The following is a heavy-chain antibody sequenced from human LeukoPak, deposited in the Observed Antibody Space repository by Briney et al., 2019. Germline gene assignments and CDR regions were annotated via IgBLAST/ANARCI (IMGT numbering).Heavy chain of an antibody. Sequence: ASAKVSCMASGYTFTSYDINWVRQATGQGLEWIGRMNPNSGNTGYAQKFQGRVTMTRNTSISTAYMELSSLRSEDTAVYYCARGTGLYYDILTGYYSWFDPWGQGTLVTVSS. D-gene: IGHD3-9*01. V-gene: IGHV1-8*01. CDR2: MNPNSGNT. CDR1: GYTFTSYD. CDR3: ARGTGLYYDILTGYYSWFDP. J-gene: IGHJ5*02.